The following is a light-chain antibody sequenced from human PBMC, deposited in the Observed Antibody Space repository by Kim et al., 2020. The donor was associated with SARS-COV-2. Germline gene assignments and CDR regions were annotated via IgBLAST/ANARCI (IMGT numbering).Light chain of an antibody. CDR1: TNNFRDQG. J-gene: IGLJ3*02. CDR2: SDN. CDR3: SAWDSSLSAWV. V-gene: IGLV10-54*01. Sequence: RRTATLTCTGDTNNFRDQGAACLQQHHDHPPQLLSYSDNTRPSGISEILSASRSGNTASLSITGLQPEDEADYYCSAWDSSLSAWVFGGGTPLTVL.